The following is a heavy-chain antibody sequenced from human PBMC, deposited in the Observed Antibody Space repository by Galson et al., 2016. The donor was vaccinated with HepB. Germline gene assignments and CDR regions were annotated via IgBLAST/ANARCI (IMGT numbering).Heavy chain of an antibody. CDR1: GGSFSGNY. CDR2: INDSGDT. J-gene: IGHJ6*02. V-gene: IGHV4-34*01. Sequence: SETLSLTCAVSGGSFSGNYWTWIRQPRGKGLEWIGEINDSGDTNYNPSLKSRLTISVDTSKNQLSLKLNSVTAADTAVYYCWIQLWDSMDVWGQGTTVTVSS. CDR3: WIQLWDSMDV. D-gene: IGHD5-18*01.